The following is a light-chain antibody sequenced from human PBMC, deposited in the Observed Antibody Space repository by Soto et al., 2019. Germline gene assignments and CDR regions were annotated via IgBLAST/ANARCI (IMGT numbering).Light chain of an antibody. CDR1: QSVSSY. V-gene: IGKV3-11*01. CDR2: DAS. CDR3: HQRSNWPPFT. J-gene: IGKJ4*01. Sequence: EIVLTQSPATLSLFPGERATLSCRASQSVSSYLAWYQQKPGQAPRLPIYDASNRATGIPARFSGSGSGTDFTLTISSLEPEDFAVYYCHQRSNWPPFTFGGGTKVEIK.